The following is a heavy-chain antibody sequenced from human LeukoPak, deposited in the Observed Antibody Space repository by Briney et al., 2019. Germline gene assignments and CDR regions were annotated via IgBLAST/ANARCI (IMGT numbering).Heavy chain of an antibody. J-gene: IGHJ4*02. D-gene: IGHD2-2*01. Sequence: PPGGSLRLSCAASGFTFSGYGMHWVRQAPGKGLEWVAVISYDGSNKYYADSVEGRFTISRDNSKNTLYLQMNSLRAEDTAVYYCARGMIHREVTCSSTSCYWEYYFDYWGQGTLVTVSS. CDR3: ARGMIHREVTCSSTSCYWEYYFDY. CDR1: GFTFSGYG. V-gene: IGHV3-30-3*01. CDR2: ISYDGSNK.